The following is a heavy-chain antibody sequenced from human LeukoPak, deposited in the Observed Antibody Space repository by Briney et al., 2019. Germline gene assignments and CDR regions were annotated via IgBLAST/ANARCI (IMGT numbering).Heavy chain of an antibody. V-gene: IGHV4-34*01. Sequence: PSETLSLTCAVYGGSFSGYYWSWIRQPPGKGPEWIGEINHSGSTNYNPSLKSRVTISVDTSKNQFSLKLSSVTAADTAVYYCARRSPYGSGSYYVDYWGQGTLVTVSS. CDR3: ARRSPYGSGSYYVDY. D-gene: IGHD3-10*01. CDR1: GGSFSGYY. CDR2: INHSGST. J-gene: IGHJ4*02.